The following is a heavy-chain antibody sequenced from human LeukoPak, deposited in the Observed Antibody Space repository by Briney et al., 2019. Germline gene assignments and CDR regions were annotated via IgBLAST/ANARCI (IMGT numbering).Heavy chain of an antibody. J-gene: IGHJ3*02. V-gene: IGHV5-51*01. Sequence: GESLKISCKGSGYSFTNYWIARVRQMPGQGLEWMAIIYPGDSDARYSPSFQGQVTISVDKSISTTCLRWSSLKASDTAMYYCARRGWGFGEPKRDHDTFDIWGQGTMVTVSS. CDR3: ARRGWGFGEPKRDHDTFDI. CDR1: GYSFTNYW. D-gene: IGHD3-10*01. CDR2: IYPGDSDA.